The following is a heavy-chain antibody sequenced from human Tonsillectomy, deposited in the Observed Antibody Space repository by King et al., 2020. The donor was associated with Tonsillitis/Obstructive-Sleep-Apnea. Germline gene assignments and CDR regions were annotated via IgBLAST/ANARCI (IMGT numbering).Heavy chain of an antibody. J-gene: IGHJ6*03. V-gene: IGHV3-73*01. CDR3: TRREGNWNYPPYYYYMDV. CDR2: IRSKANSHAT. D-gene: IGHD1-7*01. Sequence: VQLVQSGGGLVQPGGSLKLSCAASGFTFSGSAMHWVRQASGKGLEWVGRIRSKANSHATVYAASVKGRFTISRDDSKNTAYLQMNSLKTEVTAVYYCTRREGNWNYPPYYYYMDVWGKGTTVTVSS. CDR1: GFTFSGSA.